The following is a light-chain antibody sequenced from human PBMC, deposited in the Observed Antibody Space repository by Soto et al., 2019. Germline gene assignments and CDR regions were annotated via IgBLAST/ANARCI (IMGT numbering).Light chain of an antibody. J-gene: IGKJ4*01. CDR2: GAA. CDR3: QQYGSSPLT. Sequence: EIVLTQSPGTLSLSPVERATISCRASQSVPSGYVAWYQQKPGQAPRLLIFGAASRATGIPDRFTGSGSGTDFTLTITGLEPEDFAVYHCQQYGSSPLTFGGGTKVDIK. V-gene: IGKV3-20*01. CDR1: QSVPSGY.